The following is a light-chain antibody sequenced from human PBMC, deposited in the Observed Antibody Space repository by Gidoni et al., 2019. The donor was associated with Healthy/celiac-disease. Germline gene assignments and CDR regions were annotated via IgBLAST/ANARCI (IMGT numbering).Light chain of an antibody. CDR1: QSISSW. V-gene: IGKV1-5*03. Sequence: DIQMTQSPSTLSASVGDRVTITCRASQSISSWLAWYQQKPGKAPNLLIYKASSLESGVPSRFSVSGSGTEFTLTISSLQPDDFATYYCQQYNSLWTFGQGTKVEIK. CDR2: KAS. CDR3: QQYNSLWT. J-gene: IGKJ1*01.